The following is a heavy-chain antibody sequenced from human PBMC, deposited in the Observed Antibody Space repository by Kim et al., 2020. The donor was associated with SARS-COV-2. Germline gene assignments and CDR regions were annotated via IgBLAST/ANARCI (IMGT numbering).Heavy chain of an antibody. J-gene: IGHJ6*02. D-gene: IGHD2-15*01. V-gene: IGHV4-39*01. CDR1: GGSISSSSYY. CDR2: IYYSGST. CDR3: PRGEYCSGGSCYWPHYYYGMDV. Sequence: SETLSLTCTVSGGSISSSSYYWGWIRQPPGKGLEWIGSIYYSGSTYYNPSLKSRVTISVDTSKNQFSLKLSSVTAADTAVYYCPRGEYCSGGSCYWPHYYYGMDVWGQGTTVTVSS.